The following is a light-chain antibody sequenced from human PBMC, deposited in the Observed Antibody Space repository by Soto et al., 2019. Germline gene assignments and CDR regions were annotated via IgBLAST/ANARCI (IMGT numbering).Light chain of an antibody. CDR1: RGDIGSYNY. CDR3: ISYTGRSTTYV. Sequence: QSTLTQPASVSGSPGQSITISCSGTRGDIGSYNYVAWYQQLPGKTPKILIYGVSNRPSGVSSRFSGSKSGNTASLTISGLQAEDEADYYCISYTGRSTTYVFGSGTKDTVL. V-gene: IGLV2-14*01. J-gene: IGLJ1*01. CDR2: GVS.